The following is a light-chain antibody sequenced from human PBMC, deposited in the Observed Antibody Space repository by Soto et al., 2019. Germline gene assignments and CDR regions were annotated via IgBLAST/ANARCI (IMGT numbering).Light chain of an antibody. Sequence: QSALTQPPSASGTPGQRVTISCSGSSSNIGSYAVNWYQQLPGTAPKLLIDSNNQRPSGVPDRFSGSKSGTSASLAISGLQSEDEADYICAVWDDSLNEYDFATGTKVTVL. J-gene: IGLJ1*01. V-gene: IGLV1-44*01. CDR1: SSNIGSYA. CDR2: SNN. CDR3: AVWDDSLNEYD.